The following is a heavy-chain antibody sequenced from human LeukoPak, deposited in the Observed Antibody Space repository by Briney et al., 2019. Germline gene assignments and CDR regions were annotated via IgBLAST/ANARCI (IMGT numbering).Heavy chain of an antibody. CDR3: ARFLTTYSISAYYAMDV. V-gene: IGHV4-59*08. J-gene: IGHJ6*02. CDR1: GGSISSYY. Sequence: SETLSLTCTVSGGSISSYYWTWIRQPPGKGLEWIGYIYYSGSTNYSPSLKSRVTISVDTSKHQFSLKLSTVTAADTAVYYCARFLTTYSISAYYAMDVWGQGNKVTVSS. CDR2: IYYSGST. D-gene: IGHD4-11*01.